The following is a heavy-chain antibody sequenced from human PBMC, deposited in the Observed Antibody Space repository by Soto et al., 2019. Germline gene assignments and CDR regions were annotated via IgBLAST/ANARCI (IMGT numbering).Heavy chain of an antibody. CDR2: IYYSGST. J-gene: IGHJ5*02. D-gene: IGHD3-16*01. CDR3: ARRRPGYYDYILGSYGFDP. V-gene: IGHV4-59*08. CDR1: GGSISSYY. Sequence: SETLSLTCTVSGGSISSYYWSWIRQPPGKALEWIRYIYYSGSTNYNPSLKTRVTISVDTSKNQFSLKLSSVTAADTAVYYCARRRPGYYDYILGSYGFDPWGQGTLVTVSS.